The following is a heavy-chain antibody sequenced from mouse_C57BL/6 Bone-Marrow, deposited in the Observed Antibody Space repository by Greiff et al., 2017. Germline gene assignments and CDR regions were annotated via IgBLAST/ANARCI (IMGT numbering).Heavy chain of an antibody. J-gene: IGHJ2*01. V-gene: IGHV5-6*01. D-gene: IGHD2-1*01. CDR2: ISIGGSYT. CDR3: ARRDGNYDWYLDD. CDR1: GFTFSSYG. Sequence: EVQRVESGGDLVKPGGSLKLSCAASGFTFSSYGMSWVRQTPDKRLEWVATISIGGSYTNYPDSVKGRVTISRDNANNTLYLTMSSLKAEDTAMYDCARRDGNYDWYLDDWGQGTTRTVSS.